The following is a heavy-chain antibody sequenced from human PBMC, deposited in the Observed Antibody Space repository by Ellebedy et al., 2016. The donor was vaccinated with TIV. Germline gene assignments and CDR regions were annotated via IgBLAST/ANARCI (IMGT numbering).Heavy chain of an antibody. CDR2: SYYSGST. CDR3: ARALGYCSGGSCYEVRLDY. D-gene: IGHD2-15*01. V-gene: IGHV4-59*01. J-gene: IGHJ4*02. CDR1: GCSISRYY. Sequence: MPSETLSLTCTVSGCSISRYYWSWIRKPQGKGLEWIGYSYYSGSTHYNPPLKSRVTISVDTSKNQFSLKLSSVTAADTAVYYCARALGYCSGGSCYEVRLDYWGQGTLVTVSS.